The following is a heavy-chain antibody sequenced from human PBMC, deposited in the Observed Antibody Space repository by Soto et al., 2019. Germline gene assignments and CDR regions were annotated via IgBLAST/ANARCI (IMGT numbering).Heavy chain of an antibody. CDR3: ARVVTALGYGMDV. J-gene: IGHJ6*02. CDR2: IYHSGST. D-gene: IGHD2-21*02. Sequence: SETPSPTRAVSGGSISSSNWWGWVRQPPGKGLEWIGEIYHSGSTNYNPSLKSRVTISVDKSKNQFSLKLSSVTAADTAVYYCARVVTALGYGMDVWGQGTTVTVSS. V-gene: IGHV4-4*02. CDR1: GGSISSSNW.